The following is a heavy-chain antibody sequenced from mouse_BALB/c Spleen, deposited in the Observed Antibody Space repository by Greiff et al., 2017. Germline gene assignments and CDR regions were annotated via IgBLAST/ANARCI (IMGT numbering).Heavy chain of an antibody. Sequence: GQLQQSGPGLVQPSQSLSITCTVSGFSLTSYGVHWVRQSPGKGLEWLGVIWSGGSTDYNAAFISRLSISKDNSKSQVFFKMNSLQANDTAIYYCARKNYRYDWGDAMDYWGQGTSVTVSS. V-gene: IGHV2-2*02. J-gene: IGHJ4*01. CDR1: GFSLTSYG. CDR2: IWSGGST. CDR3: ARKNYRYDWGDAMDY. D-gene: IGHD2-14*01.